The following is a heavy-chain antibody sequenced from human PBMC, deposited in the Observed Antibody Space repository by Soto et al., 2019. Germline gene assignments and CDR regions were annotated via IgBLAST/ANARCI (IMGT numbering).Heavy chain of an antibody. Sequence: SQTLSLTCTVSGASIRSTDYYWSWIPQAPGTGLEWIGYVYYTGSTYYTPSLMSRLTISVDTSKNQFSRQLPSVTAAETAVYYCVRTARQGAVAPHWFDRWGQGTQVTVSS. J-gene: IGHJ5*02. CDR3: VRTARQGAVAPHWFDR. V-gene: IGHV4-30-4*01. CDR2: VYYTGST. CDR1: GASIRSTDYY. D-gene: IGHD2-21*02.